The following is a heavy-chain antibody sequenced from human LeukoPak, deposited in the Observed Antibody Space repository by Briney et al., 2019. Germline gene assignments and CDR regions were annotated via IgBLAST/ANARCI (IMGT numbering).Heavy chain of an antibody. CDR2: IDPSDSYT. Sequence: GESPMISCRDSGYSFTSYWSSWERQMPGKGLECMGRIDPSDSYTNYSPSFQGHVTISADKSISTAYLQWSSLKASDTAMYYCARLAGDAFDIWGQGTMVTVSS. J-gene: IGHJ3*02. CDR1: GYSFTSYW. CDR3: ARLAGDAFDI. V-gene: IGHV5-10-1*01.